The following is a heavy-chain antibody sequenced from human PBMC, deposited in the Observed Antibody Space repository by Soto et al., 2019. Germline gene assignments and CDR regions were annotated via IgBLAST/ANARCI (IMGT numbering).Heavy chain of an antibody. D-gene: IGHD2-2*01. CDR3: ARDLNTYCSSTSCYRDYYGMDV. J-gene: IGHJ6*02. Sequence: ASVKVSCKASGYTFTGYYMHWVRQAPGQGLEWMGWINPNSGGTNYAQKFQGRVTMTRDTSISTAYMELSRLRSDDTAVYYCARDLNTYCSSTSCYRDYYGMDVWGQGTTVTVSS. V-gene: IGHV1-2*02. CDR1: GYTFTGYY. CDR2: INPNSGGT.